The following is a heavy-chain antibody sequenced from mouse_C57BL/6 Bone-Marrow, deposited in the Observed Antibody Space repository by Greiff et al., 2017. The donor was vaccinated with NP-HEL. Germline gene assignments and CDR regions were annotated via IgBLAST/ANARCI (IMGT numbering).Heavy chain of an antibody. CDR1: GFNIKDDY. CDR3: TTDYYGSSYLWYFDV. CDR2: IDPENGDT. Sequence: VQLKESGAELVRPGASVKLSCTASGFNIKDDYMHWVKQRPEQGLEWIGWIDPENGDTEYASKFQGKATITADTSSNTAYLQLSSLTSEDTAVYYCTTDYYGSSYLWYFDVWGTGTTVTVSS. J-gene: IGHJ1*03. V-gene: IGHV14-4*01. D-gene: IGHD1-1*01.